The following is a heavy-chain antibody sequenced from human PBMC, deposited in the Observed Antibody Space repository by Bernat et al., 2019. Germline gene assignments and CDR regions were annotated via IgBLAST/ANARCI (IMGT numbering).Heavy chain of an antibody. V-gene: IGHV1-3*01. CDR3: ARGRFHETSVFYFPFDS. CDR2: INVGNGDT. D-gene: IGHD3-22*01. Sequence: QVQLVQSGAEVKKPGASVKVSCKTSGYTFTSYSMNWVRQAPGQSLEWVGWINVGNGDTKYSQNFQGRVTITRDTSASTVYMELSSLRSEDTAVYHCARGRFHETSVFYFPFDSWGQGTLVTVSS. CDR1: GYTFTSYS. J-gene: IGHJ4*02.